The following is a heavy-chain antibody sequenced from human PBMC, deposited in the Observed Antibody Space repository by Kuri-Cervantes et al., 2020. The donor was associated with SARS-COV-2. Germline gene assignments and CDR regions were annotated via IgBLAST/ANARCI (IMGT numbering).Heavy chain of an antibody. V-gene: IGHV3-74*01. Sequence: ETLSLTCTVSGGSISSSLYYWGWVRQPPGQGLVWVSRINGDGSSTTYADSVKGRFTISRDNAKNTLFPQMNSLRAEDTAVYYCARETYYDSSSYYQPEFINWFDSWGQGTLVTVSS. CDR2: INGDGSST. J-gene: IGHJ5*01. CDR3: ARETYYDSSSYYQPEFINWFDS. D-gene: IGHD3-22*01. CDR1: GGSISSSLYY.